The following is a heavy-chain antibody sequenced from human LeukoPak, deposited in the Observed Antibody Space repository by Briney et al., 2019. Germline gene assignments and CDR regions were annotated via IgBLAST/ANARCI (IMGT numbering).Heavy chain of an antibody. D-gene: IGHD6-19*01. CDR1: GGSISSYY. J-gene: IGHJ4*02. CDR2: IYYSGST. Sequence: SETLSLTCTVSGGSISSYYWSWIRQPPGKGLEWIGYIYYSGSTNYNPSLKSRVTISVDTSKNQFSLKLSSVTAADTAVYYCAGRTTGCSSGWLDYWGQGTLVTVSS. V-gene: IGHV4-59*01. CDR3: AGRTTGCSSGWLDY.